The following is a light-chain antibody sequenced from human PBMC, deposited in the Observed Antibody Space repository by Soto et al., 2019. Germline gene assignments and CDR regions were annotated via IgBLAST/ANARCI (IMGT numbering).Light chain of an antibody. CDR3: SSYTGGNTYWI. CDR1: SSDIGAYNY. J-gene: IGLJ3*02. V-gene: IGLV2-14*01. Sequence: QSALTQPASVSGSPGQSITISCTGTSSDIGAYNYVSWYQQHPGKAPKVIIFEVSNRPSGVSNRFSGSKSGNTASLTISGLQPEDEADYHCSSYTGGNTYWIFGVGTKVTVL. CDR2: EVS.